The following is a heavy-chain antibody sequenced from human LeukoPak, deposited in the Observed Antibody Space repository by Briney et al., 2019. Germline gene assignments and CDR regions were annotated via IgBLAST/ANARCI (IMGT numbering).Heavy chain of an antibody. CDR3: ARHVWLQPFDY. CDR2: IYYSGST. Sequence: SETLSLTCSVSGGSMNSYYWSWIRQSPGKGLEWIGYIYYSGSTNYNPSLKSRVTISVDTSENQFSLKLSSVTAADTAVYYCARHVWLQPFDYWGQGTLVTVSS. J-gene: IGHJ4*02. D-gene: IGHD3-9*01. CDR1: GGSMNSYY. V-gene: IGHV4-59*08.